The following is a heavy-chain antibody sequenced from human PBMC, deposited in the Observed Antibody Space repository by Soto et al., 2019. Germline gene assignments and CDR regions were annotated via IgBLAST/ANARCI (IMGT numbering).Heavy chain of an antibody. CDR1: GDSIRGGGHY. D-gene: IGHD7-27*01. CDR2: VYHSGST. V-gene: IGHV4-31*03. Sequence: QVQLQESGPGLVKPSQTLSLTCSVSGDSIRGGGHYWNWIRQFPGKGLEWIGYVYHSGSTHYNPSLTGRLTISIDTSKNQFSLRLISVTAADPALYYCARDTGLAPTVWGYWGHGTQVTVSS. J-gene: IGHJ4*03. CDR3: ARDTGLAPTVWGY.